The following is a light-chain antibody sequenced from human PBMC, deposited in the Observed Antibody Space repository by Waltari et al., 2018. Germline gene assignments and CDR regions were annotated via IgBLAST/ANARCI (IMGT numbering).Light chain of an antibody. CDR1: QPVRTTY. CDR3: QQYDISPLT. J-gene: IGKJ4*01. V-gene: IGKV3-20*01. CDR2: GAS. Sequence: EIVLTQSPGTLSLSPGERATLPCRASQPVRTTYLAWYKQKPGQAPTLLIYGASSRATGIPDRFSGSGSGTDFSLTISSLEPEDFAVYYCQQYDISPLTFGGGTKVEIK.